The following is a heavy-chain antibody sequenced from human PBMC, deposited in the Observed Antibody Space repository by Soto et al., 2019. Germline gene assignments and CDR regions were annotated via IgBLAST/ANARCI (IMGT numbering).Heavy chain of an antibody. CDR1: GGSISSGGYY. V-gene: IGHV4-31*03. CDR2: IYYSGST. Sequence: SETLSLTCTVSGGSISSGGYYWSWIRQHPGKGLEWIGYIYYSGSTYYNPSLKSRVTISVDTSKNQFSLKLSSVTAADTAVYYCARWRWIQIFEIQGNWFDHWGQGTLVTVSS. D-gene: IGHD5-18*01. J-gene: IGHJ5*02. CDR3: ARWRWIQIFEIQGNWFDH.